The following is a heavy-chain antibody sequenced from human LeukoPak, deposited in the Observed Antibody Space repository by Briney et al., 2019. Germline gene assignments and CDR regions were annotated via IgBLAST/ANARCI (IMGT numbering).Heavy chain of an antibody. V-gene: IGHV1-69*05. CDR3: ARDREDIVVVPAAKGGYYYYYMDV. Sequence: ASVKVSCKASGGTFSSYAISWARQAPGQGLEWMGGIIPIFGTANYAQKFQGRVTITTDESTNTAYMELSSLRSEDTAVYYCARDREDIVVVPAAKGGYYYYYMDVWGKGTTVTVSS. J-gene: IGHJ6*03. CDR1: GGTFSSYA. CDR2: IIPIFGTA. D-gene: IGHD2-2*01.